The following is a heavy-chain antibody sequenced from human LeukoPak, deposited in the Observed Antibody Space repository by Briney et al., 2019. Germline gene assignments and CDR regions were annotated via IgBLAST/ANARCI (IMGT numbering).Heavy chain of an antibody. J-gene: IGHJ4*02. CDR2: ISTTGGYT. Sequence: GGSLRLSCVGSGFSFSTYDMGWVRQTPGKGLEWVSAISTTGGYTEDADSVKGRFTISRDNSQNTLFLQMHSLRAEDTAVYYCAKKPATIKFPFDIWGQGTLVTVSS. CDR3: AKKPATIKFPFDI. CDR1: GFSFSTYD. D-gene: IGHD5-24*01. V-gene: IGHV3-23*01.